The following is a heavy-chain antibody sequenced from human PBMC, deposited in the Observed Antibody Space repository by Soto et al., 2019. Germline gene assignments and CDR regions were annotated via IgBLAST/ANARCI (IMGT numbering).Heavy chain of an antibody. Sequence: ASVKVSCKASGGTFRSYAISWVRQAPGQGLEWMGGIIPIFGTANYAQKFQGRVTITADESTSTAYMELSSLRSEDTAVYYCAGSSTSVVGYGMDVWGQGTTVNVSS. V-gene: IGHV1-69*13. CDR2: IIPIFGTA. CDR3: AGSSTSVVGYGMDV. D-gene: IGHD2-2*01. CDR1: GGTFRSYA. J-gene: IGHJ6*02.